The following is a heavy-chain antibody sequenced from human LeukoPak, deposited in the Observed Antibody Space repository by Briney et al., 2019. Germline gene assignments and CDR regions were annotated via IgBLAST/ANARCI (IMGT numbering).Heavy chain of an antibody. J-gene: IGHJ4*02. CDR1: GGSFSGYY. CDR2: INHSGST. Sequence: SETLSLTCAVYGGSFSGYYWSWIRQPPGKGLEWIGEINHSGSTNYNPSLKSRVTISVDTSKNQFSLKLSSVTAADTAVYYCAKALREYQLLYFDYWGQGTLVTVSS. D-gene: IGHD2-2*01. CDR3: AKALREYQLLYFDY. V-gene: IGHV4-34*01.